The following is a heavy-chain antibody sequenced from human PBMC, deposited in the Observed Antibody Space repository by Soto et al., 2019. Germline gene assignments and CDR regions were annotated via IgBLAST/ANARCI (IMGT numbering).Heavy chain of an antibody. Sequence: ASVKVSCKASGYTFTNYGVTWVRQAPGQGLEWMGWITPYNGNTHYAQKLQGRVTMTTDTSTSTAYMELWSLRSDDTAVYYCARAGDYGSFYFFDYWGQGTLVTVSS. CDR1: GYTFTNYG. J-gene: IGHJ4*02. D-gene: IGHD3-10*01. CDR2: ITPYNGNT. CDR3: ARAGDYGSFYFFDY. V-gene: IGHV1-18*01.